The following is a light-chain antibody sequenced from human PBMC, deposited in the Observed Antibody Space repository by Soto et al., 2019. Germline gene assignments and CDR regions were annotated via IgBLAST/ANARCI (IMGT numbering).Light chain of an antibody. CDR2: DVS. CDR3: SSFTSSSTLV. Sequence: QSALTQPASVSGSPGQSITISCTGTSSDIGGYNYVSWYQQHPGKAPKLMISDVSHRPSGVSNRFSGSKSGNTASLTISGLQAEDEADYYCSSFTSSSTLVFGTGTKLTVL. CDR1: SSDIGGYNY. J-gene: IGLJ1*01. V-gene: IGLV2-14*03.